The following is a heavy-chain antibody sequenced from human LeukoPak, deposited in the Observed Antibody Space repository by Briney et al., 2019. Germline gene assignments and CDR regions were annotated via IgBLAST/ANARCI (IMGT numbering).Heavy chain of an antibody. CDR1: GFTFDDYA. J-gene: IGHJ4*02. CDR3: AKESPYSDPYYFDY. CDR2: ISWNSGSI. Sequence: GGSLRLSCAASGFTFDDYAMHWVRQAPGKGLEWVSGISWNSGSIGYADSVKGRFTISRDNAKNSLYLQMNSLRAVDTALYYCAKESPYSDPYYFDYWGQGTLVTVSS. V-gene: IGHV3-9*01. D-gene: IGHD4-17*01.